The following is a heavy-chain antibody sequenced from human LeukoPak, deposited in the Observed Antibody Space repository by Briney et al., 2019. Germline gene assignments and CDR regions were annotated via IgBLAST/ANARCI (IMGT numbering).Heavy chain of an antibody. CDR1: GFTFSSNY. D-gene: IGHD4-17*01. CDR3: ARHLLYGDYAGFDY. V-gene: IGHV3-53*01. J-gene: IGHJ4*02. Sequence: PGGSLRLSCAASGFTFSSNYMSWVRQAPGKGLEWVSVIYSGGSTYYADSVKGRFTISRDNSKNTLYLQMNSLRAEDTAVYYCARHLLYGDYAGFDYWGQGTLVTVSS. CDR2: IYSGGST.